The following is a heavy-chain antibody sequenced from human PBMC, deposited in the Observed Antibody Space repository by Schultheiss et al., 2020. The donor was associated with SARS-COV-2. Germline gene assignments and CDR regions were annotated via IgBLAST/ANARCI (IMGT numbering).Heavy chain of an antibody. CDR2: ISGSGGST. CDR3: ARGSLRYFDLDKGGLDFDY. Sequence: GGSLRLSCAASGFTFSSYAMSWVRQAPGKGLEWVSAISGSGGSTYYADSVKGRFTISRDNSKNTLYLQMNSLRAEDTAVYYCARGSLRYFDLDKGGLDFDYWGQGTLVTVSS. V-gene: IGHV3-23*01. CDR1: GFTFSSYA. J-gene: IGHJ4*02. D-gene: IGHD3-9*01.